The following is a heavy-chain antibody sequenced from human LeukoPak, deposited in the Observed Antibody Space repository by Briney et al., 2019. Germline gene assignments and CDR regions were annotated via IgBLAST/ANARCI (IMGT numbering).Heavy chain of an antibody. V-gene: IGHV3-48*01. CDR3: ARGYSYAIDY. J-gene: IGHJ4*02. CDR1: GFTFSSHS. D-gene: IGHD5-18*01. Sequence: PGGSLRLSCAASGFTFSSHSMNWVRQAPGKGLEWVSYISSSSSTIYYADSVKGRFTISRDNAKNSLYLQMNSLRAEDTAVYYCARGYSYAIDYWGQGTLVTVSS. CDR2: ISSSSSTI.